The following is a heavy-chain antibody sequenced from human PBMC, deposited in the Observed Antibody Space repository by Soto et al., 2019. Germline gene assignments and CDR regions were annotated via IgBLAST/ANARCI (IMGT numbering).Heavy chain of an antibody. Sequence: KVSCKASGYTFTSYGISWVRQMPGKGLEWMGRIDPSDSYTNYSPSFQGHVTISADKSISTAYLQWSSLKASDTAMYYCARHGGLRVGYYGMDVWGQGTTVTVSS. D-gene: IGHD4-17*01. CDR3: ARHGGLRVGYYGMDV. J-gene: IGHJ6*02. CDR2: IDPSDSYT. CDR1: GYTFTSYG. V-gene: IGHV5-10-1*01.